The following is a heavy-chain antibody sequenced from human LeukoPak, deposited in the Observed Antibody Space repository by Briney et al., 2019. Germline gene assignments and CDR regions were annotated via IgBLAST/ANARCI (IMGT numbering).Heavy chain of an antibody. CDR3: ARGFSGYGYWYFDL. V-gene: IGHV3-30-3*01. D-gene: IGHD5-12*01. CDR2: ISYDGDNE. CDR1: GFTFSNFA. J-gene: IGHJ2*01. Sequence: GGSLRLSCAASGFTFSNFAMHWVRQAPGKGLEWVAVISYDGDNEYYADSVKGQFTISRDNSKDRLYLQMNSLRPEDTAMYYCARGFSGYGYWYFDLWGRGTLVTVSS.